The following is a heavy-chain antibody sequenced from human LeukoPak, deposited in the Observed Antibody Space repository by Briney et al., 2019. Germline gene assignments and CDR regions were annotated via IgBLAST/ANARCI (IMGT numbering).Heavy chain of an antibody. Sequence: ASVKVSCKASGYTFTSYDINWVRQATEQGLEWMGWMNPNSGNTGYAQKFQGRVTMTRNTSISTAYMELSSLRSEDTAVYYCARGRYYYDSSGYYYYYGMDVWGQGTTVTVSS. CDR2: MNPNSGNT. CDR3: ARGRYYYDSSGYYYYYGMDV. J-gene: IGHJ6*02. D-gene: IGHD3-22*01. V-gene: IGHV1-8*01. CDR1: GYTFTSYD.